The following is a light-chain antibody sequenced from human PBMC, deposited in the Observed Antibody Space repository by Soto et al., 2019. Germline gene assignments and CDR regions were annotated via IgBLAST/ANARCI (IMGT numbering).Light chain of an antibody. CDR1: QSINSW. CDR2: DAF. CDR3: QHYKSYSWT. J-gene: IGKJ1*01. Sequence: DIQMTQSPSTLSASVGDRVTITCRASQSINSWMAWYQQKPGRAPKLLIYDAFSLESGVPSRFSGSRSGTEFTLTISSLQPDDFATYYCQHYKSYSWTFGQGTKVEIK. V-gene: IGKV1-5*01.